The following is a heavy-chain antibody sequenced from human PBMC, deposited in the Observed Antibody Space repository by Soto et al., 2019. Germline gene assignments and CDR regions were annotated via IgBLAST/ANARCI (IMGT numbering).Heavy chain of an antibody. CDR1: GFAFDVHS. V-gene: IGHV3-21*01. CDR3: ARGVYYDESGHYLRLVFDY. Sequence: LRLSCEASGFAFDVHSMNWVRQVPGRGLEWVASITSHSVYIWYADSVRGRFTISRDNAKNSVYLQLSGLRDDDTAVYYCARGVYYDESGHYLRLVFDYWGPGALVTVYS. CDR2: ITSHSVYI. D-gene: IGHD3-22*01. J-gene: IGHJ4*02.